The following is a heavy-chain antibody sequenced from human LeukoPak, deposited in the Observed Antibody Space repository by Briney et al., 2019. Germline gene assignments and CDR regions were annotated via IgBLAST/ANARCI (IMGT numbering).Heavy chain of an antibody. CDR2: ISAYNGNT. V-gene: IGHV1-18*01. CDR1: GYTFTSYG. J-gene: IGHJ4*02. CDR3: ARDDSSGWPFDY. D-gene: IGHD6-19*01. Sequence: ASVKVSCKASGYTFTSYGISWVRQAPGRGLEWMGWISAYNGNTNYAQKLQGRVTMTTDTSTSTAYMELRSLRSDDTAVYYCARDDSSGWPFDYWGQGTLVTVSS.